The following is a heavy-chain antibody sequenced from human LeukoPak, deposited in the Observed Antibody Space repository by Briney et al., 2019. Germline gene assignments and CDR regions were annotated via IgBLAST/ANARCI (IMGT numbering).Heavy chain of an antibody. CDR1: GGSFSGYY. D-gene: IGHD5-12*01. CDR3: ARGIVAGQDFDY. V-gene: IGHV4-34*01. J-gene: IGHJ4*02. CDR2: INHSGST. Sequence: SETLSLTCAVYGGSFSGYYWSWIRQPPGKVLEWIGEINHSGSTNYNPSLKSRVTISVDTSKNQFSLKLSSVTAADTAVYYCARGIVAGQDFDYWGQGTLVTVSS.